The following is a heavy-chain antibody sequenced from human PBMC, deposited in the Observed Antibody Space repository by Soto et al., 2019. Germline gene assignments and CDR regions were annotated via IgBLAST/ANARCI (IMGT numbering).Heavy chain of an antibody. CDR1: GFTFSSYG. Sequence: QVQLVESGGGVVQPGRSLRLSCAASGFTFSSYGIHWVRQAPGKGLEWVAVIWYDGSNKYYADSVKGRFTISRDNSKNTLYLQMNSLRAEDTAVYYCARGNTAMVPDYWGQGTLVTVSS. CDR3: ARGNTAMVPDY. J-gene: IGHJ4*02. D-gene: IGHD5-18*01. V-gene: IGHV3-33*01. CDR2: IWYDGSNK.